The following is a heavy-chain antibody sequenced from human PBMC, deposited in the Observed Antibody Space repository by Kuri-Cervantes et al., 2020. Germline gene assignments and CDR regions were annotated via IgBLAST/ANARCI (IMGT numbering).Heavy chain of an antibody. CDR3: ARDSSGWHPVYYFDY. Sequence: GESLKISCAASGFTFSSYGMHWVRQAPGKGLEWVAVISYDGSNKYYADSVKGRFTISRDNSKNTLYLQMNSLRAEDTAVYYCARDSSGWHPVYYFDYWGQGTLVTVSS. CDR2: ISYDGSNK. J-gene: IGHJ4*02. CDR1: GFTFSSYG. V-gene: IGHV3-30*03. D-gene: IGHD6-19*01.